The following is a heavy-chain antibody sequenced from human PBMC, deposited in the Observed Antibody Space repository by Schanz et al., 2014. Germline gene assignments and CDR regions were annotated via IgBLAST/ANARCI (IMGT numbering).Heavy chain of an antibody. J-gene: IGHJ4*02. D-gene: IGHD3-10*01. CDR1: GFTFSSHW. CDR2: ISGTGGDDT. V-gene: IGHV3-23*04. Sequence: EVQLVQSGGGLVQPGGSLRLSCAASGFTFSSHWMHWVRQDPGKGLLWVSSISGTGGDDTYYADSVKGRFTISRDNSENTLYLQMSSLRVEDTAVYYCAKDPRGDKNDRAYYFDYWGQGTLVTVSS. CDR3: AKDPRGDKNDRAYYFDY.